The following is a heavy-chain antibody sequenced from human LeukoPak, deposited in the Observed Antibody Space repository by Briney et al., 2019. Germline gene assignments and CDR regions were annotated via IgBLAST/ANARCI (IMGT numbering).Heavy chain of an antibody. D-gene: IGHD5-18*01. Sequence: SETLSLTCTVSGGSISSYYWSWIRQPAGKGLEWIGRIYTSGSTNYNPSLKSRVTMSVDTSKNQFSLKLSSVTAADTAVYYCAREGHYTAMGEDDAFDIWGQGTMVTVSS. V-gene: IGHV4-4*07. CDR1: GGSISSYY. CDR2: IYTSGST. J-gene: IGHJ3*02. CDR3: AREGHYTAMGEDDAFDI.